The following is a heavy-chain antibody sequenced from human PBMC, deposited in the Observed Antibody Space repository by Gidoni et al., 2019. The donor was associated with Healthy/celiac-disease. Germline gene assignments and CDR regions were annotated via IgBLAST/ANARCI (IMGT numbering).Heavy chain of an antibody. J-gene: IGHJ5*02. V-gene: IGHV1-69*01. Sequence: QVQLVQSGAEVQKPGSSVKVSCKASGGTFSSYAISWVRQAPGQGLEWMGGISPIVGTANYAQKFQGRVTITADESTSTAYMELSSLRSEDTAVYYCARATRQLGWFDPWGQGTLVTVSS. CDR1: GGTFSSYA. D-gene: IGHD6-6*01. CDR3: ARATRQLGWFDP. CDR2: ISPIVGTA.